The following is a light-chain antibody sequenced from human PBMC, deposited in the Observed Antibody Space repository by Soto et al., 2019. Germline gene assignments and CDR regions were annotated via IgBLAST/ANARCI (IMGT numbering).Light chain of an antibody. Sequence: QSVLTQPPSVSGAPGQRVTISCTGCSSNIGAGCEVHWYQHLPGKAPKLLIYGNTNRPSAVPNRFSGSKSGTSASLAITGLQAEDEADYYCQSYDSSLSASDVFRGGTKVTVL. V-gene: IGLV1-40*01. CDR1: SSNIGAGCE. CDR3: QSYDSSLSASDV. CDR2: GNT. J-gene: IGLJ1*01.